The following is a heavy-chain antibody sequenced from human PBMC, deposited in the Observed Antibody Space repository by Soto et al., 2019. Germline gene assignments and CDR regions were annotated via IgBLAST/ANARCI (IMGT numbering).Heavy chain of an antibody. V-gene: IGHV1-69*01. CDR3: ARADTARVNAHYYYYYGRDV. Sequence: QVQLVQSGAEVKKPGSSVKVSCKASGGTFSSYAISWVRQAPGQGLEWMGGIIPIFGTANYAQKFQGRVTITADESTGTAYMELSSLRSEDTAVYYWARADTARVNAHYYYYYGRDVWGQGTTVTVSS. CDR1: GGTFSSYA. D-gene: IGHD5-18*01. J-gene: IGHJ6*02. CDR2: IIPIFGTA.